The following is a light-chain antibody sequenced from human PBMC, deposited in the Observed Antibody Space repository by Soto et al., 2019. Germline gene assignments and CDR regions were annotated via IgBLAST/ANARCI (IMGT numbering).Light chain of an antibody. J-gene: IGKJ5*01. CDR3: QQLNSYPIT. V-gene: IGKV1-9*01. CDR2: AAS. Sequence: DIQLTQSPSFLSASVGDRVAITCRASQGISSYLAWYQQKAGKAHKXLIYAASTLQRGVPSRFSGSGSGTEFTLTISSLQPEDVATYDCQQLNSYPITFGQGTRLEI. CDR1: QGISSY.